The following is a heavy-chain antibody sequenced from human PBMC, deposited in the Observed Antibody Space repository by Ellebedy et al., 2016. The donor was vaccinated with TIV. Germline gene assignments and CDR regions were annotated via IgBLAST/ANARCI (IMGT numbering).Heavy chain of an antibody. V-gene: IGHV4-4*02. CDR2: IYHTGST. J-gene: IGHJ4*02. CDR3: ARVGASDGNPLDS. Sequence: GSLRLXXVVSGAYISSTNWWSWVRPPPGRGLECLGQIYHTGSTTYNPSLRSRVTISVDKSKNQFSLILSSVTAAVTAVYYCARVGASDGNPLDSWGQGTLVTVSS. CDR1: GAYISSTNW. D-gene: IGHD5-24*01.